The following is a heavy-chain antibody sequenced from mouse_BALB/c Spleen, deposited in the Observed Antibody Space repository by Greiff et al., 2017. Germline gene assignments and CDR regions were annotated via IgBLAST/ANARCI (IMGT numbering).Heavy chain of an antibody. V-gene: IGHV5-9*03. CDR3: ARPYDYDGFAY. J-gene: IGHJ3*01. Sequence: EVQLVASGGGLVKPGGSLKLSCAASGFTFSSYTMSWVRQTPEKRLEWVATISSGGGNTYYPDSVKGRFTISRDNAKNNLYLQMSSLRSEDTALYYCARPYDYDGFAYWGQGTLVTVSA. CDR1: GFTFSSYT. CDR2: ISSGGGNT. D-gene: IGHD2-4*01.